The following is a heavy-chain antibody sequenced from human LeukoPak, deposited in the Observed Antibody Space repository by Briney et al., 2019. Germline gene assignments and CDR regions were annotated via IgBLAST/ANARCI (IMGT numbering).Heavy chain of an antibody. CDR1: GVSISSFY. V-gene: IGHV4-59*01. D-gene: IGHD4/OR15-4a*01. J-gene: IGHJ4*02. CDR2: IHHSGST. Sequence: SETLSLTCTVSGVSISSFYWSWIRQPPRKELQWIGYIHHSGSTNYDPSLKSRGTISVDTSNNQFSLKLTSVTAADTAVYYCASYGGAFDYWGQGTLVTVSS. CDR3: ASYGGAFDY.